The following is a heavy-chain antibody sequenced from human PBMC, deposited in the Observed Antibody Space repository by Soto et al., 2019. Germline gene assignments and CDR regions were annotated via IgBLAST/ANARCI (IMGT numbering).Heavy chain of an antibody. CDR1: GGSISSYY. CDR3: ARVAGSPWYFDL. D-gene: IGHD3-10*01. J-gene: IGHJ2*01. CDR2: IYYSGST. V-gene: IGHV4-59*01. Sequence: QVQLQESGPGLVKPSETLSLTCTVSGGSISSYYWSWIRQPPGKGLEWIGYIYYSGSTNYNPSLKSRVTISLDTSNNQFSLKLSSVTAADTAVYSCARVAGSPWYFDLWGRGTLVTVSS.